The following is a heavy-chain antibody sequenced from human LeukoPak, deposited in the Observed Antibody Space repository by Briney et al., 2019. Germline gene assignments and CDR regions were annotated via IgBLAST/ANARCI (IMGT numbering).Heavy chain of an antibody. CDR1: GFTFSSYW. D-gene: IGHD5-18*01. V-gene: IGHV3-74*01. CDR3: ARVYSYGYFYFDY. Sequence: GGSLRLSCAASGFTFSSYWMHWVRQAPGKGLVWVSRINSDGSSTSYADSVKGRFTISRDNAKNTLYLQMNSLRAEDTAVYYCARVYSYGYFYFDYWGQGTLVTVSS. J-gene: IGHJ4*02. CDR2: INSDGSST.